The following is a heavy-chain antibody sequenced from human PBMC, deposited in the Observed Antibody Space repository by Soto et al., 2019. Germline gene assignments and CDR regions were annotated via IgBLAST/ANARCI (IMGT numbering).Heavy chain of an antibody. V-gene: IGHV1-3*01. CDR2: INAGNGNT. D-gene: IGHD2-15*01. J-gene: IGHJ5*02. CDR1: GYTFTSYA. Sequence: QVQLVQSGAEVKKPGASVKVSCKASGYTFTSYAMHWVRQAPGQRLEWMGWINAGNGNTKYSQKFQGRVTITRDTSASTAYMELSSLRSEDTPVYYCARGRDIVVVVAATDWFDPWGQGTLVTVSS. CDR3: ARGRDIVVVVAATDWFDP.